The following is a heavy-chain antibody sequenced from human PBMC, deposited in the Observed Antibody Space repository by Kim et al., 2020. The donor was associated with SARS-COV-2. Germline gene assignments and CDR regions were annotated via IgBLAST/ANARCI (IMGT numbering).Heavy chain of an antibody. CDR3: ARGPTGSGGEFDS. Sequence: YAQKFQARVTVTRDTSTSTVYMAMISLRSEDTAVYYCARGPTGSGGEFDSWGQGSLVTVSS. J-gene: IGHJ4*02. D-gene: IGHD2-15*01. V-gene: IGHV1-46*01.